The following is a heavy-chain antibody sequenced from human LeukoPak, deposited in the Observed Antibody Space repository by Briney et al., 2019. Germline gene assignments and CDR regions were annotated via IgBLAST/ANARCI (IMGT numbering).Heavy chain of an antibody. CDR2: ISGSGGST. D-gene: IGHD3-10*01. CDR1: GFTFSSYA. CDR3: AKDFGALVRGVISYFDY. J-gene: IGHJ4*02. Sequence: GGSLRLSCAASGFTFSSYAMSWVRQAPGKELEWVSAISGSGGSTYYADSVKGRFTISRDNSKNTLYLQMNSLRAEDTAVYYCAKDFGALVRGVISYFDYWGQGTLVTVSS. V-gene: IGHV3-23*01.